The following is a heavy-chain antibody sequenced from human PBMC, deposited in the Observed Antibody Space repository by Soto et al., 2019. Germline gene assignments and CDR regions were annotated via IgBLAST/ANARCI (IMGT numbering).Heavy chain of an antibody. CDR3: ARQYRLNVQPWYI. V-gene: IGHV5-51*01. D-gene: IGHD1-20*01. Sequence: GGSLKISCGGSGDTFPNFCIGWVRQMPGKGLELIGSIYPRDSDIRYSPSLQGQVSISADKSISAAYLQWSSLKAEDTAMDYWARQYRLNVQPWYIWGQGTLVTVSS. CDR2: IYPRDSDI. CDR1: GDTFPNFC. J-gene: IGHJ4*02.